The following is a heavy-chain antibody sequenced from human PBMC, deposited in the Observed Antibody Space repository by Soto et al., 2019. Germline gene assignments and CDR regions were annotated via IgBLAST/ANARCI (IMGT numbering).Heavy chain of an antibody. V-gene: IGHV4-34*01. Sequence: QVQLQQWGAGLLKPSETLSLTCAVYGGSLSDYYWSWIRQPPGKGLEWIGEINHSGTTNYNPSLTSRVTISVDTSKNQFSLKLSSVTAADTAVYYCARGNGLGYCSGGSCYSPGWFDPWGQGTLVTVSS. CDR2: INHSGTT. D-gene: IGHD2-15*01. CDR1: GGSLSDYY. J-gene: IGHJ5*02. CDR3: ARGNGLGYCSGGSCYSPGWFDP.